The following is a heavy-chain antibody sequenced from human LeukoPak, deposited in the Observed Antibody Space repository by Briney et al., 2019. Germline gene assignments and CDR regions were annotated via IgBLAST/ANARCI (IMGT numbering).Heavy chain of an antibody. Sequence: SVKVSCKASGGTFSSYAISWVRQAPGQGLEWMGGIIPIFGTANYAQKFQGRVTITTNESTSTAYMELSSLRSEDTAVYYCARDFQQGDYYYMDVWGKGTTVTVSS. CDR2: IIPIFGTA. V-gene: IGHV1-69*05. CDR1: GGTFSSYA. CDR3: ARDFQQGDYYYMDV. J-gene: IGHJ6*03. D-gene: IGHD3-16*01.